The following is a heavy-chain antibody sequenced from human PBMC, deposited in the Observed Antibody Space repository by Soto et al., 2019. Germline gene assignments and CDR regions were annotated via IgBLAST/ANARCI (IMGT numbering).Heavy chain of an antibody. V-gene: IGHV1-69*01. CDR3: ARDLVAARPYYYYGMDV. D-gene: IGHD6-6*01. J-gene: IGHJ6*02. CDR1: GGTFSSYA. Sequence: QVQLVQSGAEVKKPGSSVKVSCKASGGTFSSYAISWVRQAPGQGLEWMGGIIPIFGTANYAQKFQGRVTITADESTSTAYMELSSLRSEDTAVYYCARDLVAARPYYYYGMDVWGQGTTVTVSS. CDR2: IIPIFGTA.